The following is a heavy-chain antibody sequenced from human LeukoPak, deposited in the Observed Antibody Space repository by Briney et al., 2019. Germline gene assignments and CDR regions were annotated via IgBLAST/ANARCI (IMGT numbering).Heavy chain of an antibody. CDR2: INPNGGGT. CDR1: GGTFSSYA. CDR3: ARQEIPAAMMPVYY. J-gene: IGHJ4*02. Sequence: ASVNVSCKASGGTFSSYAISWVRQAPGQGLEWMGWINPNGGGTNYAQKFQGRVTMTRDTSISTAYMELSRLRSDDTAVYYCARQEIPAAMMPVYYWGQGTLVTVSS. D-gene: IGHD2-2*01. V-gene: IGHV1-2*02.